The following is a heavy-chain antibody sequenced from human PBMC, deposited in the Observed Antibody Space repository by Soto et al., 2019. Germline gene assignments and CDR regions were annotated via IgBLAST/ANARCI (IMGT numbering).Heavy chain of an antibody. CDR3: ATSRLGGYYYGMDV. J-gene: IGHJ6*02. CDR2: IYHSGST. Sequence: TSETLSLTCAVSGGSISSSNWWSWVRQPPGKGLEWIGEIYHSGSTNYNPSLKSRVTISVDKSKNQFSLKLSSVTAADTAVYYCATSRLGGYYYGMDVWGQGTTVTVSS. CDR1: GGSISSSNW. V-gene: IGHV4-4*02. D-gene: IGHD7-27*01.